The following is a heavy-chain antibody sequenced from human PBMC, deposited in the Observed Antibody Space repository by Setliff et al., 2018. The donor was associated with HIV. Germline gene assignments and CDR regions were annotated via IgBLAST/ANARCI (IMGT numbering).Heavy chain of an antibody. J-gene: IGHJ2*01. D-gene: IGHD6-13*01. CDR1: GGSISSTNYY. V-gene: IGHV4-39*01. CDR3: ARLGAAAAGNRYFDL. CDR2: TYYSGST. Sequence: SETLSLTCTVSGGSISSTNYYWAWIRQPPGKGLEWIGSTYYSGSTYYNPSLKSRLTISVDTPKNQFSLKLSSVTATDTAVYYCARLGAAAAGNRYFDLWGRGTLVTVSS.